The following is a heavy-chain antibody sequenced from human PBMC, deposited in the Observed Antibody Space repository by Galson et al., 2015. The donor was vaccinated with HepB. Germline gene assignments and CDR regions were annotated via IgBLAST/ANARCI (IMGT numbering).Heavy chain of an antibody. D-gene: IGHD2-15*01. V-gene: IGHV3-30*04. CDR1: GFTFSSYA. CDR2: ISYDGSNK. J-gene: IGHJ4*02. Sequence: SLRLSCAASGFTFSSYAMHWVRQAPGKGLEWVAVISYDGSNKYYADSVKGRFTISRDNSKNTLYLQMNSLRAEDTAVYYCARAGQHVVVVAAVYFDYWGQGTLVTVSS. CDR3: ARAGQHVVVVAAVYFDY.